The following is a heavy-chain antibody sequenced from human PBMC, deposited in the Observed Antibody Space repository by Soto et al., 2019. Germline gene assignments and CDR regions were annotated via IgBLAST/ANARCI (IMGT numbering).Heavy chain of an antibody. CDR3: ARSSRSYFDY. J-gene: IGHJ4*02. Sequence: SETLSLTCAVSGGSISRSGYFWSWIRQHPGKGLEWIGYIYDSGSTYYNPSLKSRVSLSVDTSKNQFSLNLTSVTAADTAMYYCARSSRSYFDYWGQGTLVTVSS. CDR1: GGSISRSGYF. V-gene: IGHV4-31*11. CDR2: IYDSGST.